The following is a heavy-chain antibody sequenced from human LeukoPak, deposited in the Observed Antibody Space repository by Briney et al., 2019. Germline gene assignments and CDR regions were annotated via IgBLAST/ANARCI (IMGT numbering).Heavy chain of an antibody. Sequence: PGGSLRLSCAASGFTFSTYAMTWVRQAPGKGLEWVSSISNSGVSTYHADSVKGRFTISRDNSKNTLYLQMNSLRAEDTAVYYCAVNWNVDHWGQGTLVTVSS. D-gene: IGHD1-1*01. V-gene: IGHV3-23*01. J-gene: IGHJ4*02. CDR2: ISNSGVST. CDR1: GFTFSTYA. CDR3: AVNWNVDH.